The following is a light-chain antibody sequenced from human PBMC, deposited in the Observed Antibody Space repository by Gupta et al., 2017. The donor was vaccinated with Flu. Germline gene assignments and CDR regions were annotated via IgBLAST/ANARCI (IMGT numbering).Light chain of an antibody. Sequence: QSALTQTRPVSGYPVQPVSTTCPGPTSDFGTYNRVPWYQQHPGKAPRVIIFDANKRPSGVPARFFGSASGEMPALIISGLETEDEADYSCSANVGYHSWVFGGTSKLTVL. CDR3: SANVGYHSWV. V-gene: IGLV2-11*01. CDR1: TSDFGTYNR. J-gene: IGLJ3*02. CDR2: DAN.